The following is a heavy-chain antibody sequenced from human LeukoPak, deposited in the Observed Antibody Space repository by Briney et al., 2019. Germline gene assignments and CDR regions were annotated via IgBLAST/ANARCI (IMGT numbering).Heavy chain of an antibody. Sequence: ASVKVSCKASGYNFSGYYMHWLRQAPGQGLEWMGWINPNSGGTNYAQKFQGRVTMTRDTSISTAYMELSRLRSDDTAVYYCARPLYYYGSSGYYGFHYWGQGTLVTVSS. V-gene: IGHV1-2*02. CDR3: ARPLYYYGSSGYYGFHY. CDR1: GYNFSGYY. CDR2: INPNSGGT. D-gene: IGHD3-22*01. J-gene: IGHJ4*02.